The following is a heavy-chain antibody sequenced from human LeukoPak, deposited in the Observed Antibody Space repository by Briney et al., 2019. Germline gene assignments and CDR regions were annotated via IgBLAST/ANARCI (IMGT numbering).Heavy chain of an antibody. D-gene: IGHD3-22*01. J-gene: IGHJ4*02. CDR3: ATRGDSSGLPSYDY. CDR1: GYTFTGYY. Sequence: ASVKVSCKASGYTFTGYYMRWVRQAPGQGLEWMGWINPNSGGTNYAQKFQGRVTMTRDTSISTAYMELSRLRSDDTAVYYCATRGDSSGLPSYDYWGQGTLVTVSS. CDR2: INPNSGGT. V-gene: IGHV1-2*02.